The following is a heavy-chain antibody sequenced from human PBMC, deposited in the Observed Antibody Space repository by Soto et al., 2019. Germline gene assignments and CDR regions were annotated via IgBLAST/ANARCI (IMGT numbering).Heavy chain of an antibody. D-gene: IGHD5-18*01. CDR1: GGSISSYY. Sequence: SETLSLTCTVSGGSISSYYWSWIRQPPGKGLEWIGYIYHSGTAIYNPSLKSRVTISLDTSKKQFSLNLSSVTAADTAVYYCARGRYTYGPDSWGQGTLVTVSS. J-gene: IGHJ4*02. CDR2: IYHSGTA. CDR3: ARGRYTYGPDS. V-gene: IGHV4-59*12.